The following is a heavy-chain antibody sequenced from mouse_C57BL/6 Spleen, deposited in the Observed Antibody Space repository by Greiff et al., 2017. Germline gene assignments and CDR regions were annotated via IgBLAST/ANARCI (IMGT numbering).Heavy chain of an antibody. V-gene: IGHV1-7*01. CDR2: INPSSGYT. D-gene: IGHD1-1*01. CDR1: GYTFTTYW. J-gene: IGHJ2*01. Sequence: QVQLKESGAELVKPGASVKMSCKASGYTFTTYWMHWVKQRPGQGLEWIGYINPSSGYTKYNQKFKDKATLTAEKSSSTAYMQLSSLTDEDSAVYDGARGTTGGAPFDYWGQGTTLTVSS. CDR3: ARGTTGGAPFDY.